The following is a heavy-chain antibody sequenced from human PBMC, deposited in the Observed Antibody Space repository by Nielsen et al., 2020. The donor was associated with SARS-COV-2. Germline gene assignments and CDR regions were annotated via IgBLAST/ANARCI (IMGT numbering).Heavy chain of an antibody. J-gene: IGHJ5*02. CDR3: VIVLADLAFDP. CDR2: IHAGNGNT. Sequence: ASVKVSCKASGYTFTSNDITWVRQAPGQRLEWMGWIHAGNGNTKYSRSFQGRVTFTRDTSATTAYMELISLISEDTAVYFCVIVLADLAFDPWGQGTLVTVSS. CDR1: GYTFTSND. D-gene: IGHD2/OR15-2a*01. V-gene: IGHV1-3*01.